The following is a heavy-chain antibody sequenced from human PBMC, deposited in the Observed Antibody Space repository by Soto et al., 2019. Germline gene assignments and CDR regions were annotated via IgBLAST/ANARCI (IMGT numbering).Heavy chain of an antibody. V-gene: IGHV1-8*01. CDR1: GYTFTTYD. CDR2: MDPNSGST. Sequence: GASVKVSCKASGYTFTTYDINWVRQAPGQGPEWLGWMDPNSGSTGYAQNFQGRITMTRNISRNTANMELSSLQSEDTAVYYCARERKFDFWRKGLEVWGQGTTVTVSS. D-gene: IGHD3-3*01. CDR3: ARERKFDFWRKGLEV. J-gene: IGHJ6*02.